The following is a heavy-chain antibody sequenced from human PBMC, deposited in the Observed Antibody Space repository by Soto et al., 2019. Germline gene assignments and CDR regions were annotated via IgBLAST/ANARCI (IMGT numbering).Heavy chain of an antibody. D-gene: IGHD4-4*01. CDR1: GKSVSTYY. J-gene: IGHJ6*02. CDR2: AYYSGST. CDR3: ARGTDYTQIASYHYGMDG. Sequence: SETPSLTRPVSGKSVSTYYWSWIRQPPGKGLEWIGHAYYSGSTNYDPSLKSRVTISVDMSKNQVSLRLTSVTAADTAVYYCARGTDYTQIASYHYGMDGWGQGTEVTVFS. V-gene: IGHV4-59*02.